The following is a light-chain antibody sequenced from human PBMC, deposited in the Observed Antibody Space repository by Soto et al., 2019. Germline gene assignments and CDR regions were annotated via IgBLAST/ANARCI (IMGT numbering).Light chain of an antibody. J-gene: IGLJ2*01. CDR2: DNS. CDR1: RSNIGAGYD. V-gene: IGLV1-40*01. CDR3: HSYDVSLRGPA. Sequence: QSVLTQPPSLSGAPGQTVTISCTGSRSNIGAGYDVPWYQHHPGTAPKVIIFDNSNRPSGVPDRFSGSKSGNSASLAITGLQAEDEAVYYCHSYDVSLRGPAFGGGTKLTVL.